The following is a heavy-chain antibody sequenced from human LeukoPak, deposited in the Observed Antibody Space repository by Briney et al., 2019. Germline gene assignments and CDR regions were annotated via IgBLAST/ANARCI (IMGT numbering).Heavy chain of an antibody. CDR3: ARVRMATIRLDAFDI. V-gene: IGHV4-30-2*01. CDR2: IYHSGST. J-gene: IGHJ3*02. CDR1: GGSISSGGYS. D-gene: IGHD5-24*01. Sequence: SETLSLTCAVSGGSISSGGYSWSWIRQPPGKGLEWIGYIYHSGSTYYNPSLKSRVTISVDRSKNQFSLKLSSVTAADTAVYYCARVRMATIRLDAFDIWGQGTMVTVSS.